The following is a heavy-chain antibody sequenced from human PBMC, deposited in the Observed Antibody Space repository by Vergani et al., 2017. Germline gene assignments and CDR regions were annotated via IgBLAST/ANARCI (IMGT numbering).Heavy chain of an antibody. CDR3: ARGVVRGVIYAPGY. D-gene: IGHD3-10*01. CDR1: GYTFTGYY. CDR2: INPNSGGT. V-gene: IGHV1-2*02. J-gene: IGHJ4*02. Sequence: VQLLESGGGLVQPGASVKVSCKASGYTFTGYYMHWVRQAPGQGLEWMGWINPNSGGTNYAQKFQGRVTMTRDTSISTAYMELSRLRSDDTAVYYCARGVVRGVIYAPGYWGQGTLVTVSS.